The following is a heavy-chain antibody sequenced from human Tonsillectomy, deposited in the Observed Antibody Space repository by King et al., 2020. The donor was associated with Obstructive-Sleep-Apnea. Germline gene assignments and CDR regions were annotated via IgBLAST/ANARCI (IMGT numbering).Heavy chain of an antibody. J-gene: IGHJ5*02. CDR2: IKQDGSEK. CDR3: ARDGTIFGVGLDWFDP. Sequence: VQLVESGGGLVQPGGSLRLSCAASGFTFSSYWMSWVRQAPGKGLEWVANIKQDGSEKYYVDSVKGRFTNSRDNAKNSLYLQMNSLRAEDKAVYYCARDGTIFGVGLDWFDPWGQGTLVTVSS. D-gene: IGHD3-3*01. V-gene: IGHV3-7*03. CDR1: GFTFSSYW.